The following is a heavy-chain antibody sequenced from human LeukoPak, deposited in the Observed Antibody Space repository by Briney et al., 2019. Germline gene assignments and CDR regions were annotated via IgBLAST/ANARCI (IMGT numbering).Heavy chain of an antibody. V-gene: IGHV3-7*03. Sequence: GGSLRLSCAASGFTFSNYWMSWARQAPGKGLEWVASINHNGDVNYYVDSVKGRFTISRDNAKNSLYLQMSNLRAEDTAVYFCARGGGLDVWGQGATVTVSS. CDR1: GFTFSNYW. CDR3: ARGGGLDV. D-gene: IGHD3-16*01. CDR2: INHNGDVN. J-gene: IGHJ6*02.